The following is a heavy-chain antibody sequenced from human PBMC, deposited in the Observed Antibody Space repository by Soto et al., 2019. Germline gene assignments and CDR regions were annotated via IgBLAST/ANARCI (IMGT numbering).Heavy chain of an antibody. D-gene: IGHD4-17*01. CDR2: ISYDGHNK. J-gene: IGHJ6*02. V-gene: IGHV3-30*18. CDR3: AKDLQAYGDYNYYYYGMDV. CDR1: GFTFTTFG. Sequence: QVQLVESGGGVVQPGGSLRLSCTASGFTFTTFGIHWVRQAPGKGLEWVALISYDGHNKYYSDSVKGRFTISRDNYKITRSLQMNSLRGEDTAVYYCAKDLQAYGDYNYYYYGMDVWGQGTTVSVFS.